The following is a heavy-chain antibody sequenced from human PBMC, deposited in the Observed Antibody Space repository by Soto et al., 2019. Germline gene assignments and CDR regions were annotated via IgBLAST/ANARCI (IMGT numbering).Heavy chain of an antibody. CDR2: IRSTANSYAT. CDR1: GFTFSGSS. CDR3: TRHDYYGMDV. V-gene: IGHV3-73*01. J-gene: IGHJ6*02. Sequence: LRLSCAASGFTFSGSSMHWVRQASGKGLEWVGRIRSTANSYATAEAASVKGRFTISRDDSKNTAYLQRNSLKTEDTAVYYCTRHDYYGMDVWGQGTTVTVSS.